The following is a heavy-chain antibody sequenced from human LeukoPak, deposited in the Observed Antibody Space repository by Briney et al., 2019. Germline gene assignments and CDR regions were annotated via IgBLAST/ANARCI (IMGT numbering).Heavy chain of an antibody. J-gene: IGHJ4*02. Sequence: SETMSLTCAVYGGSFSGYYWSWIRQPPGKGLEWIGEINHSGSTNYNPSLKSRVTISVDTSKNQFSLKLSSVTAADTAVYYCARGRITIFGVVKYFDYWGQGTLVSVSS. CDR3: ARGRITIFGVVKYFDY. D-gene: IGHD3-3*01. CDR2: INHSGST. V-gene: IGHV4-34*01. CDR1: GGSFSGYY.